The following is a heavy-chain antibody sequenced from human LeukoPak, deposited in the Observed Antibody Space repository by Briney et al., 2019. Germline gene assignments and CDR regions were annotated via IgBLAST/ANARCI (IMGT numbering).Heavy chain of an antibody. V-gene: IGHV4-39*01. J-gene: IGHJ4*02. D-gene: IGHD4-17*01. CDR1: GGSISSSSYY. CDR3: ARHYGAYAFDY. CDR2: IYYSGST. Sequence: PSETLSLTCTVSGGSISSSSYYWGWIRQPPGKGLEWIGSIYYSGSTYYNPSLKSRVTISVDTSKNQFSLKLSSVTAADTAVYSCARHYGAYAFDYWGQGTLVTVSS.